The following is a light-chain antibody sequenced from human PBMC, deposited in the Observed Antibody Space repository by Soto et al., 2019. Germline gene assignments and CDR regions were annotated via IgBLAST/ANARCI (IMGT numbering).Light chain of an antibody. CDR3: LQDYNYPLT. CDR1: RGIRTD. V-gene: IGKV1-6*02. Sequence: AVYMTQSPSSLSASVGDTVTITCRASRGIRTDLGCYRQRPGKVPELLLSGASNLQSGVSSRFSGSGSGTSFTLTIYSLQPEDFATYYCLQDYNYPLTSGQRTKVQLK. CDR2: GAS. J-gene: IGKJ1*01.